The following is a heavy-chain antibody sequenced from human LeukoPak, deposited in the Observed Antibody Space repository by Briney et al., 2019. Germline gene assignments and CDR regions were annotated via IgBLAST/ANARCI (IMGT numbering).Heavy chain of an antibody. D-gene: IGHD3-3*01. CDR2: IYSGGST. CDR1: GFTVSSNY. CDR3: AREDCDFWSGYPNYGMDV. V-gene: IGHV3-66*01. J-gene: IGHJ6*02. Sequence: PGGSLRLSCAASGFTVSSNYMSWVRQAPGKGLEWVSVIYSGGSTYYADSVKGRFTISRDNSKNTLYLQMNSLRAEDTAVYYCAREDCDFWSGYPNYGMDVWGQGTTVTVSS.